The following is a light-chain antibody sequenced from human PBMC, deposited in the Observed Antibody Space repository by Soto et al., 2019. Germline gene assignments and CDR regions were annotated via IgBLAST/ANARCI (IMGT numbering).Light chain of an antibody. CDR3: SSYIHTDTLV. J-gene: IGLJ3*02. CDR2: EVT. CDR1: SSDIGGYNY. Sequence: QSALTQPASVSGSPGQSITISCTGTSSDIGGYNYVSWYQQYPGKAPKLMIYEVTNRPSGVSNRFSGSKYGNTASLTISGLQSEDEADYYCSSYIHTDTLVFGGGTKLTVL. V-gene: IGLV2-14*01.